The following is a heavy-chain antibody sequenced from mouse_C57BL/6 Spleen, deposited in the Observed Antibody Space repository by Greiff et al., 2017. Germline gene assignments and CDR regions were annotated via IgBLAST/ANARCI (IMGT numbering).Heavy chain of an antibody. J-gene: IGHJ4*01. CDR3: ASSREIYYGNYEGAMDY. V-gene: IGHV1-64*01. CDR1: GYTFTSYW. CDR2: IHPNSGST. Sequence: VQLQQPGAELVKPGASVKLSCKASGYTFTSYWMHWVKQRPGQGLEWIGMIHPNSGSTNYNEKFKSKATLTVDKSSSTAYMQLSSLTSEDSAVYYCASSREIYYGNYEGAMDYWGQGTSVTVSS. D-gene: IGHD2-1*01.